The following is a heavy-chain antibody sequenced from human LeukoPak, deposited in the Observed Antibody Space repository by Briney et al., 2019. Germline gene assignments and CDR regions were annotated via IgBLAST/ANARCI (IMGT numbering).Heavy chain of an antibody. D-gene: IGHD6-6*01. CDR2: IYFSGST. CDR3: ARASAYSSSSGVNY. CDR1: GGSISSGGYY. Sequence: SQTLSLTCTVSGGSISSGGYYWSWIRQHPGKGLEWIGYIYFSGSTNYNPSLKSRVTISIDTPKNQFTLKLSSVTAADTAVYYCARASAYSSSSGVNYWGQGALVTVSS. V-gene: IGHV4-31*03. J-gene: IGHJ4*02.